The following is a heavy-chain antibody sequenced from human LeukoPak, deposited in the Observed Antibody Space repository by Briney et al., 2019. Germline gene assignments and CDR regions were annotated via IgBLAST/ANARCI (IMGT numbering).Heavy chain of an antibody. D-gene: IGHD5-18*01. CDR3: ARGYREAAFDI. J-gene: IGHJ3*02. V-gene: IGHV3-74*01. Sequence: GGSLRLSCAASGFTFSSYWMHWVRQAPGKGLVWVSRINSDGSSTSYADSVKGRFTISRDNAKNTLYLRMNSLRAEDTAVYYCARGYREAAFDIWGQGTMVTVSS. CDR2: INSDGSST. CDR1: GFTFSSYW.